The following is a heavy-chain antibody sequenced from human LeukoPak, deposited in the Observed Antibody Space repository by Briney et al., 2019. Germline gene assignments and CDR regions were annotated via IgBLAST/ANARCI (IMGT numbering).Heavy chain of an antibody. Sequence: QTGGSLRLSCAASGFTFSSYWMSWVRQAPGKGLEWVANIKQDGSEKYYVDSVKGRFTISRDNAKNSLYLQMNSLRAEDTAVYYCAVDWAQLWLGGDWFDPWGQGTLATVSS. J-gene: IGHJ5*02. CDR2: IKQDGSEK. CDR3: AVDWAQLWLGGDWFDP. D-gene: IGHD5-18*01. V-gene: IGHV3-7*01. CDR1: GFTFSSYW.